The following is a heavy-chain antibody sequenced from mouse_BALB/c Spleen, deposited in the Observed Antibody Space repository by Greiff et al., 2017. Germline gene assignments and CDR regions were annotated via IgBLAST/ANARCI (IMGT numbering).Heavy chain of an antibody. J-gene: IGHJ2*01. CDR3: ARVTALFDY. D-gene: IGHD1-2*01. CDR1: GYNFTSYW. Sequence: QVQLKQSGAELVKPGTSVKLSCKASGYNFTSYWINWVKLRPGQGLEWIGDIYPGSGSTNYNEKFKSKATLTVDTSSSTAYMQLSSLASEDSALYYCARVTALFDYGGQGTTLTVSS. V-gene: IGHV1-55*01. CDR2: IYPGSGST.